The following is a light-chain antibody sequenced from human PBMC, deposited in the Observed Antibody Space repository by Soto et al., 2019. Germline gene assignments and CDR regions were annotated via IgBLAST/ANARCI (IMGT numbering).Light chain of an antibody. CDR3: LLSYNGPYV. J-gene: IGLJ1*01. CDR1: TGAVTNGHY. CDR2: DTT. V-gene: IGLV7-46*01. Sequence: QAVVTQEPSLTVSPGGTVTLTCGSSTGAVTNGHYPYWFQQKPGQAPRTLICDTTNRHPWTPARFSGSLLGGKAALTLSGAQPEDEAEYYCLLSYNGPYVFGTGTKVTVL.